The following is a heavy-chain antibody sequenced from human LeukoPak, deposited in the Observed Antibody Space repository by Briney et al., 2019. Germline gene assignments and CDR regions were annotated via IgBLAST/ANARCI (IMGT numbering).Heavy chain of an antibody. CDR2: TDGNPDNT. CDR1: GFTFSDYY. V-gene: IGHV3-11*06. Sequence: PGGSLRLSCAASGFTFSDYYMSWFRQAPGKGLEWLSYTDGNPDNTYYADSVRGRFTISRDDAKNSLYLHMNSLRAEDTAVYYCARGGYCSGGTCYSYNAFDIWGQGTMVTVSS. CDR3: ARGGYCSGGTCYSYNAFDI. D-gene: IGHD2-15*01. J-gene: IGHJ3*02.